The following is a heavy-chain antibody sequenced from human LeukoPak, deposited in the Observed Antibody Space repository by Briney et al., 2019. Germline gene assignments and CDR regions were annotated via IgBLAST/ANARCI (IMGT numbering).Heavy chain of an antibody. J-gene: IGHJ4*02. D-gene: IGHD3-22*01. CDR2: ISSSGSTT. Sequence: GGSLRLSCAASGFTFSSYEMNWVRQAPGKGLEWVSYISSSGSTTHYADSVRGRFTISRDNAKKSLYLQMNSLRAEDTAVYYCARDNYDSSGYYFDWGQGTLVTVSS. V-gene: IGHV3-48*03. CDR3: ARDNYDSSGYYFD. CDR1: GFTFSSYE.